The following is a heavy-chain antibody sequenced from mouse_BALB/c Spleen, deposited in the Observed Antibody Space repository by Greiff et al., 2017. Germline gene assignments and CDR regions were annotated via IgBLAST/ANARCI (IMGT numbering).Heavy chain of an antibody. D-gene: IGHD1-1*01. CDR1: GYTFSSYW. Sequence: QVQLKESGAELMKPGASVKISCKATGYTFSSYWIEWVKQRPGHGLEWIGEILPGSGSTNYNEKFKGKATFTADTSSNTAYMQLSSLTSEDSAVYYCARLTTVVAPHYAMDYWGQGTSVTVSS. CDR2: ILPGSGST. V-gene: IGHV1-9*01. CDR3: ARLTTVVAPHYAMDY. J-gene: IGHJ4*01.